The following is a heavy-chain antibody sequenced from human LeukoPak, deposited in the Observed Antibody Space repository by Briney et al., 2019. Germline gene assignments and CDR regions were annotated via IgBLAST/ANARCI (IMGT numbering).Heavy chain of an antibody. J-gene: IGHJ4*02. CDR1: GGSISSYY. D-gene: IGHD3-10*01. CDR3: ARVGRFGDGDY. V-gene: IGHV4-59*08. Sequence: SETLSLTCTVSGGSISSYYWSWIRQPPGKGLEWIGYIYYSGSTYCNPSLKSRVTISVDTSKNQFSLKLSSVTAADTAVYYCARVGRFGDGDYWGQGTLVTVSS. CDR2: IYYSGST.